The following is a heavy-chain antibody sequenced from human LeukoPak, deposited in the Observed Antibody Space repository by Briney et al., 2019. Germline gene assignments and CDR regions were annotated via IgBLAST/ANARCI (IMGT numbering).Heavy chain of an antibody. CDR2: IRSKAYGGTT. J-gene: IGHJ6*03. CDR1: GLTFGDYA. Sequence: GGSLRLSCTASGLTFGDYAMSWVRQAPGKGLEWVGFIRSKAYGGTTEYAASVKGRFTISRDDSKSIAYLQMNSLKTEDTAVYYCTRGPSSTILYYMDVWGKGTTVTVSS. CDR3: TRGPSSTILYYMDV. V-gene: IGHV3-49*04. D-gene: IGHD2-2*01.